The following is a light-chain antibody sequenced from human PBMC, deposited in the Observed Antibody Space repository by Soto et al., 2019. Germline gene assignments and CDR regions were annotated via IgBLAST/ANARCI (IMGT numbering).Light chain of an antibody. Sequence: DIQMTQSPSTLSGSVGDRVTITCRGSQTISSWLAWYQQKPGKAPKLLIYKASTLKSGVPSRFSGSGSGTEFTLTISSLQPDDFATYYCQHYNSYSEAFGQGTKVYIK. V-gene: IGKV1-5*03. CDR3: QHYNSYSEA. CDR2: KAS. J-gene: IGKJ1*01. CDR1: QTISSW.